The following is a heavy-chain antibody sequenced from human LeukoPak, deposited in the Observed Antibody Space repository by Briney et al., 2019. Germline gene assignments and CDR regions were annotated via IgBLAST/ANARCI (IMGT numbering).Heavy chain of an antibody. J-gene: IGHJ4*02. CDR3: ARARGGYDFDY. Sequence: GGSLRLTCAASRFTFSSYWMSEVRQAPGKGLEWVANIKQDGSEKYYVDSVKGRFTISRDNAKNSLYLQLNGLRAEDTAVYYCARARGGYDFDYWGQGTLVTVSS. CDR1: RFTFSSYW. D-gene: IGHD5-12*01. V-gene: IGHV3-7*03. CDR2: IKQDGSEK.